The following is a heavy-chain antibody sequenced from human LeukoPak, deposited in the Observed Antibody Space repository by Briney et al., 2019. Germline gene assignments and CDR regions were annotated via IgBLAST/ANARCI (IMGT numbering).Heavy chain of an antibody. CDR2: IKQVGSEK. J-gene: IGHJ6*02. D-gene: IGHD3-3*01. CDR1: GFTFSSYW. V-gene: IGHV3-7*03. Sequence: PGGSLRLSCAASGFTFSSYWMSWVRQAPGKGLEWVANIKQVGSEKYYVDSVKGRFTISRDNAKNSLYLQMNSLRAEDTAVYYCARDERWSGYAYYYYYYGMDVWGQGTTVTVSS. CDR3: ARDERWSGYAYYYYYYGMDV.